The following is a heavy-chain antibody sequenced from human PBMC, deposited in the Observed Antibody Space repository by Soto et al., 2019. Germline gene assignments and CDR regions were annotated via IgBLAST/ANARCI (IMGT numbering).Heavy chain of an antibody. CDR1: GFSFNDHA. CDR2: ISWNSDSI. D-gene: IGHD2-2*01. Sequence: GGSLRLSCAASGFSFNDHAMHWVRQAPGKGLEWVSGISWNSDSISYADSVKGRFTISRDNAKKSLYLQMNSLRPEDTALYFCAKVYCSTTNCYGFFDKWGQGTLVTVSS. CDR3: AKVYCSTTNCYGFFDK. V-gene: IGHV3-9*01. J-gene: IGHJ4*02.